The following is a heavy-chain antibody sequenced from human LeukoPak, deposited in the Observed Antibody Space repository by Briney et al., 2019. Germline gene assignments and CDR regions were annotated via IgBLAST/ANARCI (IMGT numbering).Heavy chain of an antibody. CDR3: TAGVERGTKYFNY. CDR1: GFTFGSYA. J-gene: IGHJ4*02. CDR2: IKNKGDGGTT. Sequence: GGSLRLSCAASGFTFGSYAMSWVRQAPGKGLEWVGRIKNKGDGGTTDYAAPVKGRFTISRDDSKDTVYLQMNSLKAEDTAVYYCTAGVERGTKYFNYWGQVTLVTVSS. D-gene: IGHD3-16*01. V-gene: IGHV3-15*01.